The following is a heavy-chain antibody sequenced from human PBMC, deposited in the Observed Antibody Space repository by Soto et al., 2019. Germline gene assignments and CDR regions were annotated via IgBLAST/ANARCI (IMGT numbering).Heavy chain of an antibody. J-gene: IGHJ4*02. CDR3: AXLXPYESSGYHLNY. V-gene: IGHV4-39*01. CDR1: GGSISSSSSY. D-gene: IGHD3-22*01. Sequence: QLQLQESGPGLAKPSETLSLTCTVSGGSISSSSSYWGWIRQPPGKGLEWVGSIYYLGNTYYNPXXXXXXXXXXXXXXXXXXXXXXXXXXXXXXXFYCAXLXPYESSGYHLNYWGQGALVTVSS. CDR2: IYYLGNT.